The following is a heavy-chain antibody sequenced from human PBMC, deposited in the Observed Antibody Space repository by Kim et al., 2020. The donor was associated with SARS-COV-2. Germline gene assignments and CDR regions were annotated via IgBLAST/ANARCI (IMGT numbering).Heavy chain of an antibody. V-gene: IGHV3-30*04. CDR1: GFTFSSYA. CDR3: ARAVAAAGEGYFQH. CDR2: ISYDGSNK. D-gene: IGHD6-13*01. J-gene: IGHJ1*01. Sequence: GGSLRLSCAASGFTFSSYAMHWVRQAPGKGLEWVAVISYDGSNKYYADSVKGRFTISRDNSKNTLYLQMNSLRAEDTAVYYCARAVAAAGEGYFQHWGQGTLVTVSS.